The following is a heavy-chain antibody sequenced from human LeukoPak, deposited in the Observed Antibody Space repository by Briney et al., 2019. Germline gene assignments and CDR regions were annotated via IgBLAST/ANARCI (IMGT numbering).Heavy chain of an antibody. CDR1: GGSISGGDYY. V-gene: IGHV4-30-4*08. CDR2: IYYSGST. Sequence: SETLSLTCTVSGGSISGGDYYWRWIRQPPGKGLEWIGYIYYSGSTYYNPSLKSRVTISVDTSKNQFSLKLSSVTAADTAVYYCAREPSIAAADYWGQGTLVTVSS. D-gene: IGHD6-13*01. J-gene: IGHJ4*02. CDR3: AREPSIAAADY.